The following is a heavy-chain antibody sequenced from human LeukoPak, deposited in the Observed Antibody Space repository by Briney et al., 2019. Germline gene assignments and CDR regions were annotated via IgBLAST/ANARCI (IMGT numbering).Heavy chain of an antibody. CDR1: GLTLDDYG. D-gene: IGHD3-16*02. J-gene: IGHJ4*02. CDR3: ARHRTASDY. V-gene: IGHV3-21*01. Sequence: GGSLRLSCAASGLTLDDYGMNWVRQAPGKGLEWVSCITTGSTYIYYADSVKGRFTISRDNAKNSLYLQMTSLRAEDTAVYYCARHRTASDYWGQGTLVTVSS. CDR2: ITTGSTYI.